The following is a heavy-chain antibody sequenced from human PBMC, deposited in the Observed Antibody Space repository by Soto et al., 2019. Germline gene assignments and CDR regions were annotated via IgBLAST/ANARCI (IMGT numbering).Heavy chain of an antibody. V-gene: IGHV4-4*02. J-gene: IGHJ5*02. CDR1: GFTVSSNY. D-gene: IGHD2-2*01. CDR3: ARVPDR. Sequence: GSLRLSCEASGFTVSSNYMSWVRQAPGKGLEWIGYIYHSGSTYYNPSLKSRVTISVDRSKNQFSLKLSSVTAADTAVYYCARVPDRWGHGTLVTVCS. CDR2: IYHSGST.